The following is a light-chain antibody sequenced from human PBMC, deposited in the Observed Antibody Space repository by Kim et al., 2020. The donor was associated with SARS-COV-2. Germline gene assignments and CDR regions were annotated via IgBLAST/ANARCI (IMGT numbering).Light chain of an antibody. V-gene: IGLV4-69*01. CDR2: LNSDGSH. J-gene: IGLJ2*01. Sequence: QPVLTQSPSASASLGASVKLTCTLSSGHSSYAIAWHQQQPEKGPRYLMKLNSDGSHSKGDGIPDRFSGSSSGAERYLTISSLQSEDEADYYCQTWGTGEVVFGGGTQLTVL. CDR3: QTWGTGEVV. CDR1: SGHSSYA.